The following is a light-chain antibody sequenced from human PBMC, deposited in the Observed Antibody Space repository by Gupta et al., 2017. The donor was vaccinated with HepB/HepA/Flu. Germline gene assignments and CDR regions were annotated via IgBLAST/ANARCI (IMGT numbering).Light chain of an antibody. CDR2: SND. V-gene: IGLV1-44*01. Sequence: QSGLTQPPSASGTPGQRVSISCSGSSSNIASHAVNWYQHLPGTAPKLLIYSNDQRPSGVPDRFSGSKSGTSASLAISGLQSDDESDYCATWDDGLNGPVFGGGTKLTVL. J-gene: IGLJ3*02. CDR1: SSNIASHA. CDR3: ATWDDGLNGPV.